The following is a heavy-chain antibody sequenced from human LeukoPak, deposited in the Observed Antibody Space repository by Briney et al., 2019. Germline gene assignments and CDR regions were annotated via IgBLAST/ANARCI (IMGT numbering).Heavy chain of an antibody. CDR2: ISAYNGNT. Sequence: ASVKVSCKASGYTFTSYGISWVRQAPGQGLEWMGWISAYNGNTNYAQKLQGRVTMTTDTSTSTAYMELRSLRFDDTAVYYCARDEGYYYDSSGYYWGLFDPWGQGTLVTVSS. J-gene: IGHJ5*02. CDR3: ARDEGYYYDSSGYYWGLFDP. V-gene: IGHV1-18*01. D-gene: IGHD3-22*01. CDR1: GYTFTSYG.